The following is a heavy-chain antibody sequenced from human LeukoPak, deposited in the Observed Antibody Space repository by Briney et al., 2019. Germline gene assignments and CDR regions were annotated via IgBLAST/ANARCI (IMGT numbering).Heavy chain of an antibody. CDR1: GYSISSGYY. CDR2: IYHGGST. V-gene: IGHV4-38-2*02. Sequence: SETLSLTRTVSGYSISSGYYWGWIRQPPGKGLEWIGRIYHGGSTYYNPPLKSRVTISVDTAKNPVAQERNSVTAAGTAVYYCARDFDYWGQGTLVTVSS. J-gene: IGHJ4*02. CDR3: ARDFDY.